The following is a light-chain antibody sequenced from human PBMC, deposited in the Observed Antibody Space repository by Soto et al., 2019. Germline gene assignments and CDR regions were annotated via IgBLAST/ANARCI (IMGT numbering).Light chain of an antibody. CDR2: DAS. J-gene: IGKJ4*01. CDR1: QSITTW. CDR3: QQSFSVPLT. Sequence: DIQITQSPATLSAYVGDSVTITCRASQSITTWLAWYQQKPGKAPKLLIYDASSLESGVPSRFSGSGSGTEFTLTISSLQPDDFATYYCQQSFSVPLTVGGGTKVDIK. V-gene: IGKV1-5*01.